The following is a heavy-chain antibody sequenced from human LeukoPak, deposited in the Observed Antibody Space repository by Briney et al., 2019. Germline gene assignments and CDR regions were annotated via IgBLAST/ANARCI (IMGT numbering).Heavy chain of an antibody. Sequence: GGSLRLSCAASGFTFSSYWMHWVRQAPGKGLVWVSRINSDGSSTSYADSVKGRFTLSRDNAKNTLYLQMNSLRAEDTAVYYCARHRIAVAGKGGFDYWGQGTLVTVSS. J-gene: IGHJ4*02. V-gene: IGHV3-74*01. D-gene: IGHD6-19*01. CDR1: GFTFSSYW. CDR3: ARHRIAVAGKGGFDY. CDR2: INSDGSST.